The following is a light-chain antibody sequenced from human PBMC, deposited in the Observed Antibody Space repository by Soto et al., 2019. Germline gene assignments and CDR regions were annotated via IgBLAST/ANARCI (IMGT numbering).Light chain of an antibody. CDR1: QGINSY. J-gene: IGKJ4*01. V-gene: IGKV1-27*01. CDR2: GAS. Sequence: DIQMTQSPSSLSASVGDRVTITCRASQGINSYLAWYQQKQGKLPNLLIYGASTWQAGVPSRISGSGSGTDFALTINSLQPEDVATYYCHKYDSSPLTFGGGTKVEI. CDR3: HKYDSSPLT.